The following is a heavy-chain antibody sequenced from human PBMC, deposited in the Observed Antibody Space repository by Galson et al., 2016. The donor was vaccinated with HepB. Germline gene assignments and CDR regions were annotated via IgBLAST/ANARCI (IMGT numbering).Heavy chain of an antibody. CDR1: GYTFSGYY. CDR3: ARGGSTSKNWYRSAFDI. CDR2: INPNSGDT. D-gene: IGHD6-13*01. Sequence: SVKVSCKASGYTFSGYYMHWVRQVPGQGLEWMGWINPNSGDTNYAQKFQGRVTLTRDTSISTAFLELSGLRSDGTAVYYCARGGSTSKNWYRSAFDIWGQGTMVTVSS. J-gene: IGHJ3*02. V-gene: IGHV1-2*02.